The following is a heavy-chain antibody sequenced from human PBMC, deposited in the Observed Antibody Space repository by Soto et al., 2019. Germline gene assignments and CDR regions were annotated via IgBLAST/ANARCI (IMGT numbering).Heavy chain of an antibody. CDR1: GFSFTSYT. Sequence: EVQLVESGGGLVKPGGSLRVSCAASGFSFTSYTMNWVRQAPGKGLDWVASISAGGRSIYYADSLKGRSTVSRDNAKSSLYLQMNSLRAEYTAVYYCPRSTPGNPFDIWGQGTMVTVSS. CDR2: ISAGGRSI. V-gene: IGHV3-21*01. D-gene: IGHD3-10*01. J-gene: IGHJ3*02. CDR3: PRSTPGNPFDI.